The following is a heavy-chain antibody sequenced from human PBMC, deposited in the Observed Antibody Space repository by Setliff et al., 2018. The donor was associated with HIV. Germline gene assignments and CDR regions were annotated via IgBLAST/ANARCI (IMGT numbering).Heavy chain of an antibody. D-gene: IGHD3-3*01. V-gene: IGHV1-2*02. CDR3: ARAPTLFGVEYYYYFGMDV. CDR2: INPHSGDT. CDR1: GYSFTGHY. J-gene: IGHJ6*02. Sequence: ASVKVSCKASGYSFTGHYMHWVRQAPGQGLEWMGWINPHSGDTNYAQKFQDRVTMTRDTSVNIAYMQLSRLRSDDTAVYYCARAPTLFGVEYYYYFGMDVWGQGTTVTVSS.